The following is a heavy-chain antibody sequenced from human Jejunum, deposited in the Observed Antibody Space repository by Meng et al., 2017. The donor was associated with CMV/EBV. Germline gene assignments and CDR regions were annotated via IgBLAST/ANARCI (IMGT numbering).Heavy chain of an antibody. V-gene: IGHV3-30-3*01. J-gene: IGHJ6*02. CDR1: SYA. CDR2: ISYDGTNK. D-gene: IGHD2-2*01. Sequence: SYALHWVRQAPGKGLEWVGFISYDGTNKYYADSVKGRFTISRDNSKNTLYLQVNSLRPEDTAVYYCARGDCSSATCSVYYYGLDVWGQGTTVTVSS. CDR3: ARGDCSSATCSVYYYGLDV.